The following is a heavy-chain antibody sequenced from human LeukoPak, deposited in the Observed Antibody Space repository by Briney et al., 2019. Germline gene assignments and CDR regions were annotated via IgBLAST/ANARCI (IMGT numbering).Heavy chain of an antibody. CDR2: ISSVGTDL. Sequence: GGSLRLSCAASGFTFSTYSMNWVRQAPGKGLEWVSTISSVGTDLFYADSVRGRFTISRDNAENSLYLQMNSLRAEDTAVYYCAKESGGAKDYWGQGTLVTVSS. CDR3: AKESGGAKDY. J-gene: IGHJ4*02. CDR1: GFTFSTYS. V-gene: IGHV3-21*01. D-gene: IGHD3-16*01.